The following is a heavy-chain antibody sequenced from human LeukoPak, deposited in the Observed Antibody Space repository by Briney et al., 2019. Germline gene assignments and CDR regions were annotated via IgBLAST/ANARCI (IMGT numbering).Heavy chain of an antibody. CDR1: GGSIGSSSYY. D-gene: IGHD4-23*01. CDR2: IYYSGST. Sequence: KPSETLSLTCTVSGGSIGSSSYYWGWIRQPPGKGLEWIGSIYYSGSTYYNPSLKSRVTISVDTSKNQFSLKLSSVTAADTAVYYCARHGDYGGNTAFDIWGQGTMVTVSS. CDR3: ARHGDYGGNTAFDI. J-gene: IGHJ3*02. V-gene: IGHV4-39*01.